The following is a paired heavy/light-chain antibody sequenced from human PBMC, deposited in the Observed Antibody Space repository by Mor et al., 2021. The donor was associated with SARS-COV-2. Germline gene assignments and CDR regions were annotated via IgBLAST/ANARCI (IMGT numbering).Heavy chain of an antibody. D-gene: IGHD1-26*01. V-gene: IGHV4-39*07. J-gene: IGHJ4*02. CDR3: SRHSRNYTKVEALHFDY. CDR2: MFYSGST. Sequence: QLQLQESGPGLVKPSETLSLTCTVSGGSISSSPYYWGWIRQPPGKGLEWIGSMFYSGSTYYNPSLKSRVTISLDTSKNQFSLNLNSVTAADTAVYFCSRHSRNYTKVEALHFDYWGPGTLVTVSS. CDR1: GGSISSSPYY.
Light chain of an antibody. CDR3: QQYNNWRPYT. Sequence: EIVMTQSPATLSVSPGERATLSCRASQSVSSNLVWYQQKPGQAPRLLIYGASTRATGIPARFSGSGSGTEFTLTISSLQSEDFAVYFCQQYNNWRPYTFGQGTKLEIK. CDR2: GAS. J-gene: IGKJ2*01. CDR1: QSVSSN. V-gene: IGKV3-15*01.